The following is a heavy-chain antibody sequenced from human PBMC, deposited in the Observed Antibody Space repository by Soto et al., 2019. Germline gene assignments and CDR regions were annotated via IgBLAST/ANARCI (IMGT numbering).Heavy chain of an antibody. Sequence: QITLKESGPTLVNPTQTLTLTCTFSGFSLSTSGVGVGWIRQPPGKALEWLALIYWNDDKRYSPSLKSRLTITKDTSKNQVVLTMTNMDPVDTATYYCARFMVRGYYYYYGMDVWGQGTTVTVSS. J-gene: IGHJ6*02. V-gene: IGHV2-5*01. CDR3: ARFMVRGYYYYYGMDV. CDR2: IYWNDDK. D-gene: IGHD3-10*01. CDR1: GFSLSTSGVG.